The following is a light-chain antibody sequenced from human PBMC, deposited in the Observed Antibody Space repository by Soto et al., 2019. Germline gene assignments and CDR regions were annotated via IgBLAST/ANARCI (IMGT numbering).Light chain of an antibody. J-gene: IGKJ1*01. Sequence: DIQMTQSPSSLSASIGDRVTITCRASQSIYKYLNWYQQKPGKAPKLLIYAENNLRRGVPSRFSGGGSGTAFTLTISSLQPEDVGTYYCQESHSSPPTFGQGTRVEIK. CDR2: AEN. CDR3: QESHSSPPT. CDR1: QSIYKY. V-gene: IGKV1-39*01.